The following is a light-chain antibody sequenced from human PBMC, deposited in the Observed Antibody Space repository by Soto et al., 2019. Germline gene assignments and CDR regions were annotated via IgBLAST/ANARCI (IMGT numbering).Light chain of an antibody. CDR3: HQRQRWPRT. CDR1: QSVSSN. V-gene: IGKV3-15*01. J-gene: IGKJ1*01. CDR2: GAS. Sequence: EIVMTQSPATLSVSPGERATLSCRASQSVSSNLAWYQQKPGQAPRLLIYGASTRATGIPARFSGSGSGTEFTLTISSLQSEDFAVYYCHQRQRWPRTFGQGTKVDI.